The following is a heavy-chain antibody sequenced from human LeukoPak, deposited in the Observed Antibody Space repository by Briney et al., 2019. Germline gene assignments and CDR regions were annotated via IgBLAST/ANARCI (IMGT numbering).Heavy chain of an antibody. Sequence: GASVKVSCKASGYTFTGYYMHWVRQAPGQGLEWMGWINPNSGGTNYAQKFQGRVTMTRDTSISTAYMELSRLRSDDTAVYYCARDRQGDTAYYDSSGYFPFDPWGQGTLVTVSS. CDR3: ARDRQGDTAYYDSSGYFPFDP. CDR2: INPNSGGT. D-gene: IGHD3-22*01. CDR1: GYTFTGYY. J-gene: IGHJ5*02. V-gene: IGHV1-2*02.